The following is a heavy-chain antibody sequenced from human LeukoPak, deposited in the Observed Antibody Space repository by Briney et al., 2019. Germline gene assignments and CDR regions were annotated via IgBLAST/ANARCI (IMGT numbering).Heavy chain of an antibody. Sequence: SVKVSCKASGGTFSSYAISWVRQAPGQGLEWMGGIIPIFGTANYAQKFQGRVTITADESTSTAYMELSSLRSEDTAVYYCARDLSGSSSPFDYWGQGTLVTVSS. CDR3: ARDLSGSSSPFDY. CDR1: GGTFSSYA. D-gene: IGHD6-6*01. CDR2: IIPIFGTA. J-gene: IGHJ4*02. V-gene: IGHV1-69*13.